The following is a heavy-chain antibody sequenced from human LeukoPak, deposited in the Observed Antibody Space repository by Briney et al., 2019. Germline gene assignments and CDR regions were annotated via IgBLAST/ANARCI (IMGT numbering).Heavy chain of an antibody. CDR3: ASVSTVTALYYYYYGMDV. Sequence: PGGSLRLSCAASGFTVSSNYMSWVRQAPGKGLEWVSVIYSGGSTYYADSVKGRFTISRDNSKNTLYLQMNSLRAEDTAVYYCASVSTVTALYYYYYGMDVWGQGTTVTVSS. V-gene: IGHV3-53*01. CDR2: IYSGGST. J-gene: IGHJ6*02. CDR1: GFTVSSNY. D-gene: IGHD4-17*01.